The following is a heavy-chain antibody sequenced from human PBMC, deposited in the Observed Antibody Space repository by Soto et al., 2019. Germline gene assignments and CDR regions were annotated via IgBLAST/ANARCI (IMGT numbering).Heavy chain of an antibody. D-gene: IGHD3-9*01. Sequence: SVKVSCKASGFTFSSSAVQWVRQARGQRLEWIGKIVVGSGNTNYAQKFQERVTITRDMSTSTAYMELSSLRSEDTAFYYWAAFDPGPMGFDPWGQGTLVT. V-gene: IGHV1-58*01. CDR1: GFTFSSSA. J-gene: IGHJ5*02. CDR2: IVVGSGNT. CDR3: AAFDPGPMGFDP.